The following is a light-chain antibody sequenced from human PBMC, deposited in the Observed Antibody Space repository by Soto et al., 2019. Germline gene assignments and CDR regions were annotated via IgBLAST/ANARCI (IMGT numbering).Light chain of an antibody. CDR1: QGISNY. V-gene: IGKV1-27*01. J-gene: IGKJ1*01. CDR2: AAS. Sequence: DIEMTQSPSSLSASVGDRVTITCRASQGISNYLAWYQQRPGKVPKLLIYAASTLQSGVPSRFSGSVSGTDFTLTISSLQPEDVATYYCQKYESAPWTFGQGTEVEIK. CDR3: QKYESAPWT.